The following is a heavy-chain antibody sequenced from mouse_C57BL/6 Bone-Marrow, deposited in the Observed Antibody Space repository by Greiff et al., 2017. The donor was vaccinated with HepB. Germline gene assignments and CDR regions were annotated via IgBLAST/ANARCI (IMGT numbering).Heavy chain of an antibody. Sequence: VQLQQPGAELVKPGASVKLSCKASGYTFTSYWMHWVKQRPGQGLEWIGMIHPNSGSTNYNEKFKSKATLTVDKSSSTAYMQLSSLTSEDSAVYYCERWAMVLGWYFDGWGTGTTVTVSS. CDR1: GYTFTSYW. CDR2: IHPNSGST. CDR3: ERWAMVLGWYFDG. J-gene: IGHJ1*03. V-gene: IGHV1-64*01. D-gene: IGHD2-1*01.